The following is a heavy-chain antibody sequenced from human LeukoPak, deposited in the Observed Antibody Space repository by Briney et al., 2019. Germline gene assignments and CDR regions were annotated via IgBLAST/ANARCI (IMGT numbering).Heavy chain of an antibody. V-gene: IGHV3-23*01. CDR3: AKDRPHFDY. CDR2: INNNGDST. J-gene: IGHJ4*02. Sequence: GGSLRLSCAASGFTFRNYAMSWVRQAPGKGLEWVSAINNNGDSTYYADSVKGRFTISRDNYENTLHLQMNSLRAEDTAVYYCAKDRPHFDYWGQGNLVTVSS. CDR1: GFTFRNYA.